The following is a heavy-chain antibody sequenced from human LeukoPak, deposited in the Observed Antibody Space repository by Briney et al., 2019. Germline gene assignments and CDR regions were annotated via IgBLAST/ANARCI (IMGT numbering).Heavy chain of an antibody. V-gene: IGHV4-4*02. Sequence: SGTLSLTCAVSGGSISSGNWWSWVRQPPGKGLEWIGEIYHSGSTNYNPSLKSRVTISVDKSKNQFSLKLSSVTAADTAVYYCARDRGSSWYFSWFDPWGQGTLVTVSS. CDR2: IYHSGST. D-gene: IGHD6-13*01. CDR3: ARDRGSSWYFSWFDP. J-gene: IGHJ5*02. CDR1: GGSISSGNW.